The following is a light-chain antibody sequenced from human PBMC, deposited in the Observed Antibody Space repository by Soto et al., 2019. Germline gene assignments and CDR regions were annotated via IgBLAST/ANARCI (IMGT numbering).Light chain of an antibody. V-gene: IGKV1-5*01. CDR1: QSISSW. CDR3: KQYNSLWT. Sequence: DIQMTQSPSTLSASVGDTVTITCRASQSISSWLAWYQQKPGKAPKLLIYDASSLESGVQSRFSGSGSGTEFTLTIRSLQPDDFATYYCKQYNSLWTCGQGTKVDIK. J-gene: IGKJ1*01. CDR2: DAS.